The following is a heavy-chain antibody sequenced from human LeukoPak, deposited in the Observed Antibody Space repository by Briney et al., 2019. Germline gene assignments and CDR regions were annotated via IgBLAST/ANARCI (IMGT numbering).Heavy chain of an antibody. CDR3: ARDRCTGGSCYSGGFDY. CDR1: GYTFTSYV. V-gene: IGHV1-3*03. D-gene: IGHD2-15*01. Sequence: ASVKVSCKASGYTFTSYVIHWVRQAPGQRPEWMGWINAGNGNTKYSQEFQGRVTITRDTFARTAYMELSSLRSEDMAVYYCARDRCTGGSCYSGGFDYWGQGTLVTVSS. J-gene: IGHJ4*02. CDR2: INAGNGNT.